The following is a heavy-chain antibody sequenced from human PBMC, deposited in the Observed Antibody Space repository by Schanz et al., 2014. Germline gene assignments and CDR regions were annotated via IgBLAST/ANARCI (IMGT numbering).Heavy chain of an antibody. D-gene: IGHD3-10*01. CDR1: GFSFSSYA. J-gene: IGHJ6*03. V-gene: IGHV3-23*01. Sequence: EVQLLESGGGLVQPGGSLRLSCATSGFSFSSYAINWVRQAPGKGLEWVSGISGSGASTYYADSVKGRFTISRDNSNKTVDLQMNSLRPEDTALYYCAKGSRSGSKVMDVWGKGTTVTVSS. CDR3: AKGSRSGSKVMDV. CDR2: ISGSGAST.